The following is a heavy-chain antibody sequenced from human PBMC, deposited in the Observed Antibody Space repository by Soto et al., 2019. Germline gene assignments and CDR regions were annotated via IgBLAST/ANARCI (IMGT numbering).Heavy chain of an antibody. V-gene: IGHV1-69*01. CDR1: GGTFSSYA. D-gene: IGHD3-22*01. Sequence: QVQLVQSGAEVKKPGSSVKVSCKASGGTFSSYAISWVRQAPGQGLEWMGGIIPIFGTANYAQKFQGRVTITADESTSTAYMELSSLRSEDTAVYYCARETENNYYDSSRYYSLGYWGQGTLVTVSS. J-gene: IGHJ4*02. CDR2: IIPIFGTA. CDR3: ARETENNYYDSSRYYSLGY.